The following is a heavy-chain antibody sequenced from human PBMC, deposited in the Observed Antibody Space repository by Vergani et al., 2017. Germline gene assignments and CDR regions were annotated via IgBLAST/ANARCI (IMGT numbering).Heavy chain of an antibody. CDR2: IIPILGIA. V-gene: IGHV1-69*04. CDR3: ARDRDTIFGVVITHFDY. Sequence: QVQLVQSGAEVKKPGSSVKVSCKASGGTFSSYTISWVRQAPGQGLEWMGRIIPILGIANYAQKFQGRVTITADKSTSTAYMELSSLRSEDTAVYYCARDRDTIFGVVITHFDYWGQGTLVTVSS. D-gene: IGHD3-3*01. CDR1: GGTFSSYT. J-gene: IGHJ4*02.